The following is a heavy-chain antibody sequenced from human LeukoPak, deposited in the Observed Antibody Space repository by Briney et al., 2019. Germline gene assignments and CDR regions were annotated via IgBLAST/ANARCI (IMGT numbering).Heavy chain of an antibody. D-gene: IGHD1-1*01. CDR3: ARLRYNWNVCVFDI. CDR1: DGSFSGHY. V-gene: IGHV4-34*01. J-gene: IGHJ3*02. Sequence: SETLSLTCGVYDGSFSGHYWSWIRQPPGKGLEWIGEINHSGSTNYNPSLKSRVTISLDTSKNQFSLKLSSVTAADAAVYYCARLRYNWNVCVFDIWGQGTMVTISS. CDR2: INHSGST.